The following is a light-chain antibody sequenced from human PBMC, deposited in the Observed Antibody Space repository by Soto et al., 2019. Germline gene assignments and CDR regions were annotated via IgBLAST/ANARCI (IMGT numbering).Light chain of an antibody. Sequence: IVLTQSPAPLSLSPGERATLSCSASQSVSNNYLAWYQQKPGQAPRLLIYGASNRATGIPDRFSGSGSGTDFTLTISRLEPEDFAVYYCQQYGRSPWPVCQGTKVDI. J-gene: IGKJ1*01. CDR1: QSVSNNY. V-gene: IGKV3-20*01. CDR3: QQYGRSPWP. CDR2: GAS.